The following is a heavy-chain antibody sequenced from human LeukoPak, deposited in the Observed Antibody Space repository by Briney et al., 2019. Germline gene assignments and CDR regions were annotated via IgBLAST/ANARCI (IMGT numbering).Heavy chain of an antibody. CDR2: INPNTAGT. CDR3: ATSAGDYRAGHYYYMGV. V-gene: IGHV1-2*02. CDR1: GYTFTGYY. D-gene: IGHD4-11*01. Sequence: ASVKVSCKASGYTFTGYYFHWVRQAPGQGLEWMGWINPNTAGTNYAQKFLGGVTLTWDTSISTAYMELNRLTSDATAVYYCATSAGDYRAGHYYYMGVWGKGTSVTVSS. J-gene: IGHJ6*03.